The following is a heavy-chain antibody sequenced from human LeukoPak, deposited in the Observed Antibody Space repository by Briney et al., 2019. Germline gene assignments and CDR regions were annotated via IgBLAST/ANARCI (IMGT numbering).Heavy chain of an antibody. D-gene: IGHD2-15*01. Sequence: LGGSLRLSCAASGFSFSAYWMTWVRQAPGTGLEWVANINPAGTETYYVDPVKGRFTVSRDNAKNLLYLQMNSLRAEDTAVYHCARFGYVAAVDVWGQGTLVTVSS. CDR3: ARFGYVAAVDV. CDR2: INPAGTET. CDR1: GFSFSAYW. V-gene: IGHV3-7*01. J-gene: IGHJ4*02.